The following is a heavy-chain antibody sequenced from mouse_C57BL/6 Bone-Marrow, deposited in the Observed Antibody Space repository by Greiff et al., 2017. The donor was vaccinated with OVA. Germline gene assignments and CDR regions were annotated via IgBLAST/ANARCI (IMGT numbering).Heavy chain of an antibody. CDR2: INPNNGGT. CDR1: GYTFTDYY. CDR3: ARQYDYDVFDY. J-gene: IGHJ2*01. D-gene: IGHD2-4*01. V-gene: IGHV1-26*01. Sequence: VQLKQSGPELVKPGASVKISCKASGYTFTDYYMNWVKQSHGKSLEWIGDINPNNGGTSYNQKFKGKATLTVDKSSSTAYMELRSLTSEDSAVYYCARQYDYDVFDYWGQGTTLTVSS.